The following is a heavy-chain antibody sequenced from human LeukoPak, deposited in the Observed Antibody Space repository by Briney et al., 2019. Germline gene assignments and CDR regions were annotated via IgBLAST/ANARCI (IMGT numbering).Heavy chain of an antibody. V-gene: IGHV1-18*01. CDR2: ISAYNGNT. CDR3: ASGITGLYGMDV. D-gene: IGHD1-20*01. J-gene: IGHJ6*02. Sequence: APVKVSCKASGYTFTSYGISWVRQAPGQGLEWMEWISAYNGNTNYAQKLQGRVTVTTDTSTSTAYMELRSLRSDDTAVYYCASGITGLYGMDVWGQGTTVTVSS. CDR1: GYTFTSYG.